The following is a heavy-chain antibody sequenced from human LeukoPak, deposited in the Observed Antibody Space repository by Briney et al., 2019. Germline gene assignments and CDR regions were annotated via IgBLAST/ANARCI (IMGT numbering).Heavy chain of an antibody. V-gene: IGHV3-23*01. CDR3: AKDFGSAAAGVLLGMDV. Sequence: GGSLRLSCAASGFMFSTYWMSWVRQAPGKGLEWVSAISGSGGSTYYADSVKGRFTISRDNSKNTLYLQMNSLRAEDTAVYYCAKDFGSAAAGVLLGMDVWGQGTTVTVSS. D-gene: IGHD6-13*01. CDR2: ISGSGGST. CDR1: GFMFSTYW. J-gene: IGHJ6*02.